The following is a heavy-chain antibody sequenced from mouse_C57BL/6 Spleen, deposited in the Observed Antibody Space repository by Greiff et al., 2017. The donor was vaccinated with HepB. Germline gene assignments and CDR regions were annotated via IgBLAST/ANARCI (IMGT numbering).Heavy chain of an antibody. CDR2: ISSGSSTI. CDR1: GFTFSDYG. J-gene: IGHJ3*01. Sequence: DVQLVESGGGLVKPGGSLKLSCAASGFTFSDYGMHWVRQAPEKGLEWVAYISSGSSTIYYADTVKGRFTISRDNAKNTLFLQMTSLRSEDTAMYYCARPGYYGSRGFAYWGQGTLVTVSA. D-gene: IGHD1-1*01. CDR3: ARPGYYGSRGFAY. V-gene: IGHV5-17*01.